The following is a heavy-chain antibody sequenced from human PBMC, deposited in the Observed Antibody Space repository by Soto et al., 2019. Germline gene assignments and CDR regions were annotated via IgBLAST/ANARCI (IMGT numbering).Heavy chain of an antibody. J-gene: IGHJ2*01. D-gene: IGHD5-18*01. Sequence: EVQLVETGGALSQPGGSLRLSCAASGFPVNATYLSWVRQAPGKGLEWLSVLYADGSTYYIDSVKGRFRISRDSSKNTLYLQMDSLRADDTAMYFCARTAEGDTPRTHWYFDLWGRGTLVTVSS. CDR2: LYADGST. CDR3: ARTAEGDTPRTHWYFDL. CDR1: GFPVNATY. V-gene: IGHV3-53*02.